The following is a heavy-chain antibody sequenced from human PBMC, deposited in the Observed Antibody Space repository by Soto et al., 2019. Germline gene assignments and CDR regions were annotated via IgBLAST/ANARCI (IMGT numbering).Heavy chain of an antibody. D-gene: IGHD6-13*01. Sequence: HPVGSLRLSCAASGFPLTTYALSWVRQAPGKRLEWVSAVSDDGGAHYASSVMGRFIVSRDLSKSTVYLEINGLTAEDTALYYCAKETAGIGIPLFDHWGQGIMVTVSS. CDR3: AKETAGIGIPLFDH. CDR2: VSDDGGA. J-gene: IGHJ4*02. V-gene: IGHV3-23*01. CDR1: GFPLTTYA.